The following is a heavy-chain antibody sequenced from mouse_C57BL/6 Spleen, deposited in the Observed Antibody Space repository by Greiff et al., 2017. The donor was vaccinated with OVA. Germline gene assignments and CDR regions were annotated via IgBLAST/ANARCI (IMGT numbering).Heavy chain of an antibody. J-gene: IGHJ2*01. V-gene: IGHV1-52*01. CDR3: AREETRYGIFDY. CDR2: IDPSDSET. CDR1: GYTFTSYW. Sequence: QVQLQQPGAELVRPGSSVKLSCKASGYTFTSYWMHWVKQRPIQGLEWIGNIDPSDSETHYNQKFKDKATLTVDKSSSTAYMQLSSLTSEDSAVYYCAREETRYGIFDYWGQGTTLTVSS. D-gene: IGHD2-1*01.